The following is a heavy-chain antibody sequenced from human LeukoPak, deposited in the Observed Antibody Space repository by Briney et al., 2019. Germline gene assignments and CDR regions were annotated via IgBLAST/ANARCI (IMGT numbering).Heavy chain of an antibody. D-gene: IGHD6-6*01. CDR3: ASLIAARPIDYYYYGMDV. CDR1: GGTFSSYA. Sequence: GASVKVSCKASGGTFSSYAIGWVRQAPGQGLEWMGRIIPILGIANYAQKFQGRVTITADKSTSTAYMELSSLRSEDTAVYYCASLIAARPIDYYYYGMDVWGQGTTVTVSS. V-gene: IGHV1-69*04. CDR2: IIPILGIA. J-gene: IGHJ6*02.